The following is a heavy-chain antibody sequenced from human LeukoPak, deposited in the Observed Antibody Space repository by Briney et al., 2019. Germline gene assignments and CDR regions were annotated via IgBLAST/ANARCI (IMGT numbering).Heavy chain of an antibody. CDR2: INAGNGNT. CDR3: ARFLDYGDYGHPYYYYYYGMDV. Sequence: ASVKVSCKASGYTFTSYAMHWVRQAPGQRLEWVGWINAGNGNTKYSQKFQGRVTITRDTSASTAYMELSSLRSEDTAVYYCARFLDYGDYGHPYYYYYYGMDVWGQGTTVTVSS. D-gene: IGHD4-17*01. CDR1: GYTFTSYA. V-gene: IGHV1-3*01. J-gene: IGHJ6*02.